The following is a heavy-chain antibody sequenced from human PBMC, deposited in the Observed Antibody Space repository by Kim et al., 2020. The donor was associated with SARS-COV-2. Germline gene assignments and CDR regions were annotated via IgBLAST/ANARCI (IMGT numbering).Heavy chain of an antibody. CDR1: GGSISSDY. V-gene: IGHV4-59*08. J-gene: IGHJ3*02. CDR3: ARSALFRTFDI. D-gene: IGHD2-21*01. CDR2: IYYSGST. Sequence: SETLSLTFTVSGGSISSDYWSWIRQPPGKGLEWIGYIYYSGSTNYNPSLKSRVTISVDMPKNQFSLKLSSVTAADTAVYYCARSALFRTFDIWGQGTKVT.